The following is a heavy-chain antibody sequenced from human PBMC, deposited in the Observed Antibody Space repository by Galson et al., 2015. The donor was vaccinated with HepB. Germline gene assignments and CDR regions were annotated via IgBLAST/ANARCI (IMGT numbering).Heavy chain of an antibody. Sequence: SVKVSCKASGGTFSSYAISWVRQAPGQGLEWMGGIIPIFGTANYAQKFQGRVTITADESTSTAYMELSSLRSEDTAVYYCASPGDRTWIQLWRGDYYYGMDVWGQGTTVTVSS. D-gene: IGHD5-18*01. CDR1: GGTFSSYA. CDR3: ASPGDRTWIQLWRGDYYYGMDV. CDR2: IIPIFGTA. J-gene: IGHJ6*02. V-gene: IGHV1-69*13.